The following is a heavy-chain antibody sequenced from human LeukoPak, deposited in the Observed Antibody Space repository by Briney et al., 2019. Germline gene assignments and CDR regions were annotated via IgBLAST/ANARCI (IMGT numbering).Heavy chain of an antibody. CDR3: AKVLSQHLTPYYFDY. D-gene: IGHD6-13*01. J-gene: IGHJ4*02. CDR2: ISWNSGSI. Sequence: WVRQPPGKGLEWVSGISWNSGSIGYADSVKGRFTISRDNAKNSLYLKMNSLRAEDTALYYCAKVLSQHLTPYYFDYWGQGTLVTVSS. V-gene: IGHV3-9*01.